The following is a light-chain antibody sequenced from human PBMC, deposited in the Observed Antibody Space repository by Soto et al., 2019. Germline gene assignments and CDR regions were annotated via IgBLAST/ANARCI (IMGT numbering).Light chain of an antibody. V-gene: IGLV2-11*01. CDR1: SSDVGGYNY. CDR3: CSYAGSYTWV. Sequence: QSALTQPRSVSGSPGQSVTISCTGTSSDVGGYNYVSWYQKHPGKAPKLMTYDVSKRPSGVPDRFSGSNSGNTASLTISGLQAEDEADYYCCSYAGSYTWVFGTGTKLTVL. CDR2: DVS. J-gene: IGLJ1*01.